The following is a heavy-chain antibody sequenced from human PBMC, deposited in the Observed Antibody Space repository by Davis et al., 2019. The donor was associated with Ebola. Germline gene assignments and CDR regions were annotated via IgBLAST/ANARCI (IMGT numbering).Heavy chain of an antibody. V-gene: IGHV3-21*01. J-gene: IGHJ6*02. CDR1: GFTFSSYS. CDR2: ISSSSSYI. Sequence: GESLKISCAASGFTFSSYSMNWVRQAPGKGLEWVSSISSSSSYIYYADSVKGRFTISRDNAKNSLYLQMNSLRAEDTAVYYCAQGGFLEWPRWGQGTTVTVSS. CDR3: AQGGFLEWPR. D-gene: IGHD3-3*01.